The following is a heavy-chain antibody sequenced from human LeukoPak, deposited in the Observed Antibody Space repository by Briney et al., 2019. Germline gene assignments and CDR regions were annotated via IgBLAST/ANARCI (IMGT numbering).Heavy chain of an antibody. V-gene: IGHV4-61*02. D-gene: IGHD2-2*02. Sequence: SETLSLTCTVSGGSISSGSYYWSWIRQPAGKGLEWIGRIYTSGSTNYNPSLKSRVTISVDTSKNQFSLKLSSVTAADTAVYYCARVRYCSSTSCYRYYFDYWGQGTLVTVSS. J-gene: IGHJ4*02. CDR1: GGSISSGSYY. CDR3: ARVRYCSSTSCYRYYFDY. CDR2: IYTSGST.